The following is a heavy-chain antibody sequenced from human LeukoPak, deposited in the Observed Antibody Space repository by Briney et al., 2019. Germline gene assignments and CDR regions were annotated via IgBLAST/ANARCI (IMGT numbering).Heavy chain of an antibody. CDR3: ARGENPLDAFDI. V-gene: IGHV1-18*01. Sequence: ASVKVSCKSAGYSFSDSDFNWVRQPPGQGLEWMGWISAYSGNTYFAQKFQGRVTLTTDTSTSTGYMELRTLRSDDTAVYYCARGENPLDAFDIWGQGTMVTVSS. CDR2: ISAYSGNT. CDR1: GYSFSDSD. J-gene: IGHJ3*02.